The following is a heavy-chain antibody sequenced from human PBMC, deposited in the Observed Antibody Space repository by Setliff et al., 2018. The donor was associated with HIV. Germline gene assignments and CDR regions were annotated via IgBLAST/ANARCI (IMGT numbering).Heavy chain of an antibody. V-gene: IGHV3-48*03. D-gene: IGHD2-2*01. Sequence: GGSLRLSCAASGFTFSSYEMNWVRQAPGKGLEWVSYISGSGSAMYYADSVEGRFTISRDNAKNSLYLQMNSLRAEDTAVYHCARGEPTILVVPAAFFDYWGQGTLVTVS. CDR2: ISGSGSAM. CDR1: GFTFSSYE. CDR3: ARGEPTILVVPAAFFDY. J-gene: IGHJ4*02.